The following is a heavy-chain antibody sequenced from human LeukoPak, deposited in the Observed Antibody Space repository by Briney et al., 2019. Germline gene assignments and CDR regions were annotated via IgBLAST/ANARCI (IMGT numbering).Heavy chain of an antibody. CDR3: XRGLWTGDDDAFDI. J-gene: IGHJ3*02. D-gene: IGHD2-21*01. CDR1: GFTFSDYY. Sequence: PGGSLRLSCAASGFTFSDYYMSWIRQAPGKGLEWVSYISSSGSTRYYADSVKGRFTISRDNAKNSLYLQMNSLRAEDTAVYYXXRGLWTGDDDAFDIWGQGTMVTVSS. V-gene: IGHV3-11*01. CDR2: ISSSGSTR.